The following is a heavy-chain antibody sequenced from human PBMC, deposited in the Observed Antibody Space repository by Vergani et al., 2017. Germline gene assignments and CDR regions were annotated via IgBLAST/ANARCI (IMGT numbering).Heavy chain of an antibody. D-gene: IGHD3-22*01. CDR1: GFTLNTYG. CDR2: IRYDGSSE. CDR3: AKHYYDSSGYYMVRYFDL. Sequence: QVQILQSGGGVVQPGGSLRLSCTLSGFTLNTYGIHWVRQAPGKGLEWVSFIRYDGSSEYYGDSVKGRFTISRDNMLYLQMNSLRAEDTAVYYCAKHYYDSSGYYMVRYFDLWGRGTLVTVSS. J-gene: IGHJ2*01. V-gene: IGHV3-30*02.